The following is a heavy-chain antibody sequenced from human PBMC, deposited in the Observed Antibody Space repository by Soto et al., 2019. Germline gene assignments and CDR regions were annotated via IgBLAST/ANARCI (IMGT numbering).Heavy chain of an antibody. CDR2: VYYRGTT. CDR3: VRRQRYSSGWYIDY. CDR1: GGSINSANYY. Sequence: PSETLSLTCTVSGGSINSANYYWGWIRQPPGKGLEWIGNVYYRGTTYYNPSFKGRVTISVDTSKNQFSLKLSSVTAADSAVFFCVRRQRYSSGWYIDYWGQGTPVTVSS. D-gene: IGHD6-19*01. J-gene: IGHJ4*02. V-gene: IGHV4-39*01.